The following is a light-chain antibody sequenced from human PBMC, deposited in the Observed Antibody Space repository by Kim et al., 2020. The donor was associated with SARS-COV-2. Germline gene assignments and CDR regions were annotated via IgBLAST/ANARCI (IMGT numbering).Light chain of an antibody. V-gene: IGKV1-5*03. CDR1: QSITIW. J-gene: IGKJ1*01. CDR3: QQYSLYWT. Sequence: SASVRDTVTIRCRASQSITIWLDWYQQKTGKAPKMLIYKTSDMESGVTSRFSGSGYGTEFTLTISSLQHDDFATYHYQQYSLYWTFGQGTKVEIK. CDR2: KTS.